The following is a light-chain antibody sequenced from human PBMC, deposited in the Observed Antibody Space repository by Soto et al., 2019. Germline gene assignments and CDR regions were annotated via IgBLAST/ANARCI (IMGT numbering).Light chain of an antibody. Sequence: QSALTQPASVSGSPGQSITISCTGTSSDVGDYNYVSWYQQHPGKAPKVMIYDVSNRPSGVSNRVSGSKSGNTASLTISGLQAEDEADYYCSSYKSSSTLGLGTGTKVTVL. J-gene: IGLJ1*01. CDR3: SSYKSSSTLG. CDR2: DVS. CDR1: SSDVGDYNY. V-gene: IGLV2-14*01.